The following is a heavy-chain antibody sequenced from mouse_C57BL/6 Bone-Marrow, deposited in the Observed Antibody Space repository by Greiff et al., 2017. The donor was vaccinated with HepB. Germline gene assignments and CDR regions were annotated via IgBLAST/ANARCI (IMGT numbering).Heavy chain of an antibody. V-gene: IGHV1-81*01. CDR1: GYTFTSYG. CDR3: ARSYVGWFAY. D-gene: IGHD1-1*01. Sequence: QVQLQQSGAELVRPGASVKLSCKASGYTFTSYGISWVKQRTGQGLEWIGEIYPRSGNTYYNEKFKGKATLTADKSSSTAYMELRSLTSEDSAVYFCARSYVGWFAYWGEGTLVTVSA. CDR2: IYPRSGNT. J-gene: IGHJ3*01.